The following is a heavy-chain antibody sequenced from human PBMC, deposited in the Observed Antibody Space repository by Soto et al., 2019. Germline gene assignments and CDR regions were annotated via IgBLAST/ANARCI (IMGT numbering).Heavy chain of an antibody. D-gene: IGHD2-2*01. CDR3: SKDRGDIVVVPAAIDY. CDR1: GFTFSSYA. V-gene: IGHV3-23*01. CDR2: ISGSGGST. J-gene: IGHJ4*02. Sequence: GGSLRLSCAASGFTFSSYAMSWVRQAPGKGLEWVSAISGSGGSTYYADSVKGRFTISRDNSKNTLYLQMNSLRAEDTAVYYCSKDRGDIVVVPAAIDYWGQGTLVTVSS.